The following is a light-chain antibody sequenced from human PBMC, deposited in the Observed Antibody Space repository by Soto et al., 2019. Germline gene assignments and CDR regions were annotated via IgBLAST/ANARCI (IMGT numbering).Light chain of an antibody. CDR3: CSYADSYTSYV. CDR1: SSDVGGYNY. V-gene: IGLV2-11*01. CDR2: DVS. J-gene: IGLJ1*01. Sequence: QSALTQPRSVSGSPGQSVTISCTGTSSDVGGYNYVSWYQQHPGKAPKLMIYDVSKRPSGVPDRFSGSKSGNTASLTISGLQAEDEADYYCCSYADSYTSYVFGTGTKLTVL.